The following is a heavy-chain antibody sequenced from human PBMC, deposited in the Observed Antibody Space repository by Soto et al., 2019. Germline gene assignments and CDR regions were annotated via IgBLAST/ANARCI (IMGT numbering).Heavy chain of an antibody. Sequence: PGGSLRLYCAASGFTFRNYNMNWVRQAPGKGLEWVSHTSIGGTTIDYADSVKGRFTISRDNAKNSLTLQMNSLRAEDTAVYYCARDASISGSSRAFDIWGQGTMVTVSS. J-gene: IGHJ3*02. CDR2: TSIGGTTI. V-gene: IGHV3-48*04. CDR3: ARDASISGSSRAFDI. CDR1: GFTFRNYN. D-gene: IGHD1-20*01.